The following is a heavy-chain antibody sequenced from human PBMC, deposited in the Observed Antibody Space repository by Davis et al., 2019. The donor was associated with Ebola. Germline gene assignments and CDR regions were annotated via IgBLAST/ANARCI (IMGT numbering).Heavy chain of an antibody. CDR2: MFHSGST. V-gene: IGHV4-39*01. D-gene: IGHD3-16*01. J-gene: IGHJ5*01. Sequence: MPSETLSLTCTVSGDSINRSPHYWGWIRQSPGKGLEWVGDMFHSGSTAMYYSLSLKSRLTISADTSKNQYFLRLSAVTASDTAIYYCARRVVGGWGSLRYDSWGQGILVTVSS. CDR3: ARRVVGGWGSLRYDS. CDR1: GDSINRSPHY.